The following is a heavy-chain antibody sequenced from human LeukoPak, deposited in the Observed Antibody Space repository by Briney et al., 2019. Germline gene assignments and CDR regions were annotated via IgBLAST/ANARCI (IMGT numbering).Heavy chain of an antibody. CDR1: GGTFSSYA. D-gene: IGHD5-12*01. J-gene: IGHJ6*02. V-gene: IGHV1-69*04. CDR2: IIPILGIA. Sequence: SVKVSCKASGGTFSSYAISWVRQAPGQGLEWMGRIIPILGIANYVQRFQGRVTLTADKSTSTAYMELSSMRSEDTAVYYCARGRIIVASGYYYYGMDVWGQGTTVTVSS. CDR3: ARGRIIVASGYYYYGMDV.